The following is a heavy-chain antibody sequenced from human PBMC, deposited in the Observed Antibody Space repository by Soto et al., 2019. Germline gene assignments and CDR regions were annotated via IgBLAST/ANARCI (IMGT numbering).Heavy chain of an antibody. Sequence: QVQLVESGGGVVQPGRSLRLSCAASGFIFSSYGMYWVRQAPGKGLEWVAVTSYDGSNKYYADSVKGRLTISRDNSKNTLYLQMNSLRAEDTAVYYCAKESRSSGYFYYYYGMDVWGQGTTVTVSS. CDR1: GFIFSSYG. CDR2: TSYDGSNK. D-gene: IGHD3-22*01. V-gene: IGHV3-30*18. J-gene: IGHJ6*02. CDR3: AKESRSSGYFYYYYGMDV.